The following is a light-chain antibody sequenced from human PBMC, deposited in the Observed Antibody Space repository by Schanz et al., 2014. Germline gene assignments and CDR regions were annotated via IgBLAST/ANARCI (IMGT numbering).Light chain of an antibody. V-gene: IGKV3-15*01. Sequence: EIVLTQSPGTLSLSPGERATLSCRASQSVHRNYLAWHQQKPGQAPRLLIYGASTRATGIPARFSGSGSGTEFTLTISSLQSEDFAVYYCQQYNNWPHPAWTFGQGTKVEIK. CDR2: GAS. J-gene: IGKJ1*01. CDR3: QQYNNWPHPAWT. CDR1: QSVHRN.